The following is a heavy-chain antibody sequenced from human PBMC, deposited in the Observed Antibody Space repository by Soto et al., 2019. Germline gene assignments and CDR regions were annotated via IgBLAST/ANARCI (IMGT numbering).Heavy chain of an antibody. D-gene: IGHD3-9*01. CDR3: AKQENVLRYFDWLN. Sequence: PGGSLRLSCAASGFTFSSYAMSWVRQAPGKGLEWVSAISGSGGSTYYADSVKGRFTISRDNSKNTLYLQMNSLRAEDTAVYYCAKQENVLRYFDWLNWGQGTLVTVSS. CDR1: GFTFSSYA. V-gene: IGHV3-23*01. J-gene: IGHJ1*01. CDR2: ISGSGGST.